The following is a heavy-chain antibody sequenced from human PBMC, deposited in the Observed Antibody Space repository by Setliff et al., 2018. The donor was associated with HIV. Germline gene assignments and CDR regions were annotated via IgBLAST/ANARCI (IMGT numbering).Heavy chain of an antibody. D-gene: IGHD3-16*02. CDR2: SNQSGST. CDR3: ARVASWGGGGYLDI. CDR1: GGSIKSSSYY. J-gene: IGHJ4*01. Sequence: SETLSLTCTVSGGSIKSSSYYWGWIRQPPGKGLEWIGESNQSGSTSYNPSLKSRATISVDTSEKKISLTLTAVTAADSGLYYCARVASWGGGGYLDIWGQASLVTVSS. V-gene: IGHV4-39*07.